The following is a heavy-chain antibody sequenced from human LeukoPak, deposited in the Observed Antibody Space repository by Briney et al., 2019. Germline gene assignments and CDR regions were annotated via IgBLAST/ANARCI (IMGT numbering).Heavy chain of an antibody. Sequence: SETLSLTCAVYGGSFSGYYWSWIRQPPGKGLEWIGEINHSGSTNYNPSLKSRVTISVDTSKNRFSLKLSSVTAADTAVYYCALNWNYGYYYYMDVWGKGTTVTVSS. J-gene: IGHJ6*03. CDR1: GGSFSGYY. CDR2: INHSGST. CDR3: ALNWNYGYYYYMDV. V-gene: IGHV4-34*01. D-gene: IGHD1-7*01.